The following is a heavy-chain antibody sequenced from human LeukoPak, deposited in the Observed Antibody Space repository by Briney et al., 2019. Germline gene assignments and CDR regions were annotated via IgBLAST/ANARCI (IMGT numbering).Heavy chain of an antibody. D-gene: IGHD6-13*01. V-gene: IGHV3-23*01. CDR1: GFTFSTYA. CDR2: ISGSGGST. J-gene: IGHJ4*02. Sequence: GGSLRLSCVASGFTFSTYAMSWVRQAPGKGLEWVSVISGSGGSTYYADSVKGRFTISRDNSKNTLYVQMNSLRAEDTAVYYCARAEAAVGTRAPWGYWGQGTLVTVSS. CDR3: ARAEAAVGTRAPWGY.